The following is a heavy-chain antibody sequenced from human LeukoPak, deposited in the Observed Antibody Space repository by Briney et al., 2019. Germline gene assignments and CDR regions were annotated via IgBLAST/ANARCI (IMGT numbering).Heavy chain of an antibody. J-gene: IGHJ3*02. D-gene: IGHD2-21*02. CDR2: INPNSGGT. CDR3: ARGVSCGGDCYPGRNAFDI. V-gene: IGHV1-2*06. CDR1: GYTFTGYY. Sequence: ASVKVSCKASGYTFTGYYMHWVRQAPGQGREWMGRINPNSGGTNYAQKFQGRVTMTRDTSISTAYMELSRLRSDDTAVYYCARGVSCGGDCYPGRNAFDIWGQGTMVTVSS.